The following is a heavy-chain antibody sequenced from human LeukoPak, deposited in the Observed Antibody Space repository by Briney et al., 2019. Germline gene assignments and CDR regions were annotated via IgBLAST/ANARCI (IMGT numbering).Heavy chain of an antibody. J-gene: IGHJ4*02. CDR3: ASQDRPGSWYPPLDY. CDR1: GFTVSSNY. D-gene: IGHD6-13*01. V-gene: IGHV3-53*01. CDR2: IYSGGST. Sequence: GGSLRLSCAASGFTVSSNYMSWVRQAPGKGLEWVSVIYSGGSTYCADSVKGRFTISRDNSKNTLYLQMNSLRAEDTAVYYCASQDRPGSWYPPLDYWGQGTLVTVSS.